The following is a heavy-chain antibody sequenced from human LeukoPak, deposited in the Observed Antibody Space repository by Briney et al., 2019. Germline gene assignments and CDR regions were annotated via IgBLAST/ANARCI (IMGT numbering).Heavy chain of an antibody. CDR2: IYTSRST. Sequence: PSQTLSLTCTVSGGSISSGSYYWSWIRQPAGKGLEWIGRIYTSRSTNYNPSLKSRVTISVDTSKNQFSLKLSSVTAADTAVYYCAREPDYYYHGMDVWGQGTTVTVSS. J-gene: IGHJ6*02. CDR1: GGSISSGSYY. D-gene: IGHD1-14*01. V-gene: IGHV4-61*02. CDR3: AREPDYYYHGMDV.